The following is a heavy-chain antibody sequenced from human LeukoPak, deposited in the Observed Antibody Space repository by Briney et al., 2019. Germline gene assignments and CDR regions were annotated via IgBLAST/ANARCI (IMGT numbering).Heavy chain of an antibody. D-gene: IGHD6-19*01. J-gene: IGHJ4*02. CDR3: ARDRGSSGWYDY. CDR1: GFTFSSYA. Sequence: GGSLRLSCAASGFTFSSYAMHWVRQAPGRGLEWVAVISYDGSNKYYADSVKGRLTISRDNSKNTLYLQMNSLRAEDTAVYYCARDRGSSGWYDYWGQGTLVTVSS. CDR2: ISYDGSNK. V-gene: IGHV3-30*04.